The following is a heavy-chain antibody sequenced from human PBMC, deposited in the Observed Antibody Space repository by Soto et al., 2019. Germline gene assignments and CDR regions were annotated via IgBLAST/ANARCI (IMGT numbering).Heavy chain of an antibody. CDR2: ISAYNGNT. J-gene: IGHJ5*02. CDR1: GYTFTSYG. D-gene: IGHD2-15*01. V-gene: IGHV1-18*01. CDR3: VRANFYSEFFGHWFDP. Sequence: ASVKVSCKASGYTFTSYGISWVRQAPGQGLEWMGWISAYNGNTNYAQKLQGRVTMTTDTSTSTAYMELRSLRSDDTAVYYCVRANFYSEFFGHWFDPWGQGTLVTVSS.